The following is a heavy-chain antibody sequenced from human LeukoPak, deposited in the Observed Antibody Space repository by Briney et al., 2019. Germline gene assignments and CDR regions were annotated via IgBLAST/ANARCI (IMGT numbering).Heavy chain of an antibody. CDR1: GFTVSSNY. D-gene: IGHD2-2*01. Sequence: GGSLRLSCAASGFTVSSNYMSWVRQAPGKGLERVSVIYSGGSTYYADSVKGRFTISRDNSKNTLYLQMNSLRAEDTAVYYCARDPSSPTYYYYYMTSGAKGPRSPSP. J-gene: IGHJ6*03. V-gene: IGHV3-53*01. CDR3: ARDPSSPTYYYYYMTS. CDR2: IYSGGST.